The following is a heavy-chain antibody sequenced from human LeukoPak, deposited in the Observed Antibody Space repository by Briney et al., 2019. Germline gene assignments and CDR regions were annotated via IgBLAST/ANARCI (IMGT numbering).Heavy chain of an antibody. J-gene: IGHJ4*02. Sequence: PSQTLSLTCTVSGGSISIGDYYWSWIRQPPGKGLEWIGYIYYSGSTYYNPSLKSRVTISVDTSKNQFSLKLSSVTAADTAVYYCARDYGGNPDSSYFDYWGQGTLVTVSS. CDR3: ARDYGGNPDSSYFDY. D-gene: IGHD4-23*01. CDR1: GGSISIGDYY. V-gene: IGHV4-30-4*08. CDR2: IYYSGST.